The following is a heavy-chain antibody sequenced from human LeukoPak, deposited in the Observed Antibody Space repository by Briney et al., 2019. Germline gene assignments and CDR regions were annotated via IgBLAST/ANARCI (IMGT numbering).Heavy chain of an antibody. CDR2: ISGSGGST. Sequence: GGSLRLSCAASGFTFSSYAMSWVRQAPGKGLEWVLAISGSGGSTYYADSVKGRFTISRDNSKNTLYLQMNSLRAEDTAVYYCARCSGGSCYANYFDYWGQGTLVTVSS. CDR1: GFTFSSYA. CDR3: ARCSGGSCYANYFDY. D-gene: IGHD2-15*01. V-gene: IGHV3-23*01. J-gene: IGHJ4*02.